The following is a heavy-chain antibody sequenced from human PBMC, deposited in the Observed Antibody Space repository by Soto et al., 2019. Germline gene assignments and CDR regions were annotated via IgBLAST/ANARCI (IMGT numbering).Heavy chain of an antibody. CDR1: GGSISSGDYY. D-gene: IGHD3-3*01. V-gene: IGHV4-30-4*01. J-gene: IGHJ6*02. CDR3: ARDSDFWSGYYTGSDQRHYGMAV. Sequence: PSETLSLTCTVSGGSISSGDYYWSWIRQPPGKGLEWIGYIYYSGSTYYNPSLKSRVTISVDTSKNQFSLKLSSVTAADTAVYYCARDSDFWSGYYTGSDQRHYGMAVWGQGTTVTVSS. CDR2: IYYSGST.